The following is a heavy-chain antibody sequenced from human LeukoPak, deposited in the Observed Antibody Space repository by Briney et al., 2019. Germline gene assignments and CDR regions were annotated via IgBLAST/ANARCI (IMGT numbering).Heavy chain of an antibody. V-gene: IGHV1-69*04. Sequence: GASVKVSCKASGGTFSSYAISWVRQAPGQGLEWMGRIIPILGIANYAQKFQGRVTITADKSTSTAYMELSSLRSEDTAVYYCASGSYPDYYCYGMDVWGQGTTVTVSS. CDR2: IIPILGIA. CDR3: ASGSYPDYYCYGMDV. CDR1: GGTFSSYA. J-gene: IGHJ6*02. D-gene: IGHD1-26*01.